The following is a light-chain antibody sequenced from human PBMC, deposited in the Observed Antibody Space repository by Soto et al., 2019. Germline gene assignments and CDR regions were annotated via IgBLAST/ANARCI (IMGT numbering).Light chain of an antibody. CDR1: TGAVTSGHY. CDR3: LLPYSGAQGV. J-gene: IGLJ3*02. Sequence: QAVVTQEPSLTVSPGGTVTLTCGSSTGAVTSGHYPYWFQQKPGQAPRTLIYDTSNKHSWTPARFSGSLLGGKAALTLSGAHPEDEAEYYCLLPYSGAQGVFGGGTKLTVL. CDR2: DTS. V-gene: IGLV7-46*01.